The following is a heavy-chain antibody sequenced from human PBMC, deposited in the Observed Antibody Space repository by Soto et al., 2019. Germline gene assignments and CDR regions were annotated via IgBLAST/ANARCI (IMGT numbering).Heavy chain of an antibody. J-gene: IGHJ4*02. Sequence: SVKVSCKASGGTFSSYAISWVRQVPGQGLEWMGGIIPIFGTANYAQKFQGRVTITADESTSTAYMELSSLRSEDTAVYYCAHGSGFGELFPVYWGQGTLVTVSS. V-gene: IGHV1-69*13. CDR3: AHGSGFGELFPVY. CDR1: GGTFSSYA. D-gene: IGHD3-10*01. CDR2: IIPIFGTA.